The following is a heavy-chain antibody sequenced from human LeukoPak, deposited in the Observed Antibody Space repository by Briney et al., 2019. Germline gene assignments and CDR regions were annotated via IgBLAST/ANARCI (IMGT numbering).Heavy chain of an antibody. V-gene: IGHV3-21*01. CDR1: GFTFSSYS. D-gene: IGHD3-3*01. CDR2: ISSSSSYI. CDR3: AWFWSGYLRFDP. J-gene: IGHJ5*02. Sequence: GGSLRLSCAASGFTFSSYSMNWVRQAPGKGLEWVSSISSSSSYIYYADSVKGRFTIYRDNAKNSLYLQMNSLRAEDTAVYYCAWFWSGYLRFDPWGQGTLVAVSS.